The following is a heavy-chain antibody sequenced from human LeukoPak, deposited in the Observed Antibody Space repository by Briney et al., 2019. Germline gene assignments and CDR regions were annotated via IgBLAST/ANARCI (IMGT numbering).Heavy chain of an antibody. J-gene: IGHJ6*03. D-gene: IGHD2-15*01. CDR3: ARDPKRYCSGGSCYSYYYYYYMDV. CDR1: GYTFTGYY. V-gene: IGHV1-2*02. Sequence: ASVKVSCKASGYTFTGYYMHWVRQAPGQGLEWMGWINPNSGGTNYAQKFQGRVTMTRDTSISTAYMELSRLRSDDTAVYYCARDPKRYCSGGSCYSYYYYYYMDVWGKGTTVTVSS. CDR2: INPNSGGT.